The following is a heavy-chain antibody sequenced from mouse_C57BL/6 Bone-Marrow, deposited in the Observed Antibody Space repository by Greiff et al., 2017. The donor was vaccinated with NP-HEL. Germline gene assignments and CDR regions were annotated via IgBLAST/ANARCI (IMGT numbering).Heavy chain of an antibody. V-gene: IGHV2-9-1*01. D-gene: IGHD2-4*01. J-gene: IGHJ4*01. Sequence: QVQLKESGPGLVAPSQSLSITCTVSGFSLTSYAISWVRQPPGKGLEWLGVIWTGGSTNYNSALKSRLSISKDNAKSQVFIKMNSLQTDDTAMYYCARRWRAYDYSMDYWGQGTSVTVSS. CDR2: IWTGGST. CDR3: ARRWRAYDYSMDY. CDR1: GFSLTSYA.